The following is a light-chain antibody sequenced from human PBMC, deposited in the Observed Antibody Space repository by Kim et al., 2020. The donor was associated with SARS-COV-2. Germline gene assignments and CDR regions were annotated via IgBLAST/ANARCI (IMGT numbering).Light chain of an antibody. CDR3: LQHNTYPVT. CDR1: QNMIND. J-gene: IGKJ5*01. Sequence: AAVGDTVTITCRASQNMINDLGWYQQNPGRAPKRLIYGASSLQSGVPSRFSGSGSGTEFTLTISSLQPEDFATYFCLQHNTYPVTFCQGTRLEIQ. V-gene: IGKV1-17*01. CDR2: GAS.